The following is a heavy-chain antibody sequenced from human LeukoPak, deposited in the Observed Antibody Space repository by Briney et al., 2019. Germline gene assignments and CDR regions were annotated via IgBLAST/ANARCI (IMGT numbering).Heavy chain of an antibody. CDR2: INRDESEK. CDR3: ARGGGLDV. CDR1: GFILSNHW. V-gene: IGHV3-7*03. Sequence: GGSLRLSCAASGFILSNHWMTWVRQAPGKGPEWVANINRDESEKYYVDSVKGRFTISRDTAKNSLFLQMNNLRAEDTAVYFCARGGGLDVWGQGATVTVSS. J-gene: IGHJ6*02. D-gene: IGHD3-16*01.